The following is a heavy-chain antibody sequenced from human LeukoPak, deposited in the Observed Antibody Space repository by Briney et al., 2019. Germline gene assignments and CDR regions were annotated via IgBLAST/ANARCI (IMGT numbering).Heavy chain of an antibody. V-gene: IGHV4-59*08. Sequence: KPSETLSLTCTVSGGSISSYYWTWIRQPPGKGLEWIGYIYNNRSTNYNPSLKSRVTISVDTSKNQFSLKVSSVTAADTAVYYCARRYSYSYAGLDYWGQGTLVTVSS. J-gene: IGHJ4*02. CDR2: IYNNRST. CDR3: ARRYSYSYAGLDY. D-gene: IGHD5-18*01. CDR1: GGSISSYY.